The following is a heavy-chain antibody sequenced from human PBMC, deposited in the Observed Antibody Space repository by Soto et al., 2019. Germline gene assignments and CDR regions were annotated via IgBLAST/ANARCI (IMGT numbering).Heavy chain of an antibody. CDR2: IIPIFGTA. D-gene: IGHD3-22*01. V-gene: IGHV1-69*01. CDR1: GGTFSSYA. J-gene: IGHJ4*02. CDR3: VRVNFYYDSSGYSYYFDY. Sequence: QVQLVQSGAEVKKPGSSVKVSCKASGGTFSSYAISWVRQAPGQGLEWMGGIIPIFGTANYAQKFQGRVTITADESTSTAYMELSSLRSEDTAVYYCVRVNFYYDSSGYSYYFDYWGQGTLVTVSS.